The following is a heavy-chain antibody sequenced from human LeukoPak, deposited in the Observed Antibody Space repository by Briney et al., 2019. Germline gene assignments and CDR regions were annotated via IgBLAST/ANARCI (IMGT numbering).Heavy chain of an antibody. CDR2: ISSSSSYI. CDR1: GFTFSSYS. Sequence: PGGSLRLSCAASGFTFSSYSMNWVRQAPGKGLEWVSSISSSSSYIYYADSVKGRFTISRDNAKNSLYLQMNSLRAEDTAVYYCARDRPRYSGSYKPYYFDYWGQGTLVTVSS. V-gene: IGHV3-21*01. J-gene: IGHJ4*02. CDR3: ARDRPRYSGSYKPYYFDY. D-gene: IGHD1-26*01.